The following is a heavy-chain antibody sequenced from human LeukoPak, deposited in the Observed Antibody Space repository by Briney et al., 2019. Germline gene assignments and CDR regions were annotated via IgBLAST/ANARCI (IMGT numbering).Heavy chain of an antibody. D-gene: IGHD6-6*01. CDR3: ARGIAARPGWFDP. J-gene: IGHJ5*02. CDR2: IYYSGST. CDR1: GGSISSYY. V-gene: IGHV4-59*01. Sequence: SETLSLTXTVSGGSISSYYWSWIRQPPGKGLEWIGYIYYSGSTNYNPSLKSRVTISVDTSKNQFSLKLSSVTAADTAVYYCARGIAARPGWFDPWGQGTLVTVSS.